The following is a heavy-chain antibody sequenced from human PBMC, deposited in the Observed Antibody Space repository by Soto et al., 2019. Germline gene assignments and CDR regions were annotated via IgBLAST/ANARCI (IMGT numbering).Heavy chain of an antibody. J-gene: IGHJ4*02. CDR2: ISGSGGST. V-gene: IGHV3-23*01. CDR3: AKDWFHCNDL. CDR1: GFTFSSYA. Sequence: PGGSLRLSCAASGFTFSSYAMSWVRQAPGKGLEWVSAISGSGGSTYYADSVKGRFTISRDNSENTVYLQMNSLRAEDTAVYYCAKDWFHCNDLWGQGTPVTVSS. D-gene: IGHD2-15*01.